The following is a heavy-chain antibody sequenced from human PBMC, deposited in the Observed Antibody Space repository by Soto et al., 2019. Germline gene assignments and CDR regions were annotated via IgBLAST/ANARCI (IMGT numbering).Heavy chain of an antibody. J-gene: IGHJ4*02. CDR1: GFTFGSYA. CDR3: ATPSLSTGGYSSFES. D-gene: IGHD1-26*01. Sequence: GGSLRLSYASSGFTFGSYAIGGVRQAPEKGLEGVSLVTYSGANTYYAGSVTGRFTISRDNSRNTLYLQMSSLRVEDTAVYYCATPSLSTGGYSSFESWGRGTLVTVS. CDR2: VTYSGANT. V-gene: IGHV3-23*01.